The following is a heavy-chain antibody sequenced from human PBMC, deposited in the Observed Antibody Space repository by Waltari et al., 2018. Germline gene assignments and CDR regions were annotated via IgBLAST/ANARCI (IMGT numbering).Heavy chain of an antibody. Sequence: QVQLVESGGGVVQPGRSLRLSCAASGFTFSTYGMHWVRQAPGTGLGVGAVIWYDGNNKHYADSVKGRFTISRDNSKNTLYLQMNSLRAEDTAVYYCARGTYYYDSSGYYYDYYYYLDVWGKGTTVTVSS. J-gene: IGHJ6*03. V-gene: IGHV3-33*01. CDR2: IWYDGNNK. CDR3: ARGTYYYDSSGYYYDYYYYLDV. D-gene: IGHD3-22*01. CDR1: GFTFSTYG.